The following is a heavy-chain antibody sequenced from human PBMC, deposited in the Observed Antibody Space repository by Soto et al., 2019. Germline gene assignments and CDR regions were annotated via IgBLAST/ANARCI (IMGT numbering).Heavy chain of an antibody. Sequence: LSLTCTVSGGSISSGGYYWSWIRQHPGKGLEWIGYIYYSGSTYYNPSLKSRVTISVDTSKNQFSLKLSSVTAADTAVYYCARTKSWLWHFDYWGQGTLVTVSS. D-gene: IGHD5-18*01. CDR1: GGSISSGGYY. J-gene: IGHJ4*02. CDR3: ARTKSWLWHFDY. V-gene: IGHV4-31*03. CDR2: IYYSGST.